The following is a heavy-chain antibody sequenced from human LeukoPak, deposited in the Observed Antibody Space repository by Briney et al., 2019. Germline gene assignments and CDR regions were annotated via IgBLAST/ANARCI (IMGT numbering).Heavy chain of an antibody. CDR2: IYYSGST. Sequence: SETLSLTCSFSGYSISSGYYWGWIRQPPGKGLEWIGYIYYSGSTNYNPSLKSRVTISVDTSKNQFSLKLSSVTAADTAVYYCAREIKGTRYCSSTSCSDYYYYYMDVWGKGTTVTISS. CDR3: AREIKGTRYCSSTSCSDYYYYYMDV. D-gene: IGHD2-2*01. CDR1: GYSISSGYY. J-gene: IGHJ6*03. V-gene: IGHV4-61*01.